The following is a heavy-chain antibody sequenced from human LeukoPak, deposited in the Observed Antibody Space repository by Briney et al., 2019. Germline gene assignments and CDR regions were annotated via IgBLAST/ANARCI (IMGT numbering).Heavy chain of an antibody. Sequence: ASVKVSCKASGYTFTSYHINWVRQATGQGLEWVGWMNPNNSDIGYAQKFQDRVTVTRDTSTSTVHMELSGLRSEDTAVYYCARDQEGFDYWGQGTLVTVSS. CDR2: MNPNNSDI. J-gene: IGHJ4*02. CDR3: ARDQEGFDY. CDR1: GYTFTSYH. V-gene: IGHV1-8*01.